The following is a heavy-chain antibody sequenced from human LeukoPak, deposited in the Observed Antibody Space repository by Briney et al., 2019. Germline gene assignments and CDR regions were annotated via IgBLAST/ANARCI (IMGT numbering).Heavy chain of an antibody. J-gene: IGHJ4*02. V-gene: IGHV4-59*01. D-gene: IGHD3-3*02. CDR1: GGSISTYY. CDR3: ARGGIRQTFDN. CDR2: IYYSGRT. Sequence: SETLSLTCTVSGGSISTYYWNWIRQPPGKGREWIWYIYYSGRTNYNPSLKSRVTISVDTSKNQFSLNLTSVTAAATAVYYCARGGIRQTFDNWGQGTLVTVSS.